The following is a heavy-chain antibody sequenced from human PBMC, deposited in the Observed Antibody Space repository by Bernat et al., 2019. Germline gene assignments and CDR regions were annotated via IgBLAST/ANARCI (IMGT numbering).Heavy chain of an antibody. CDR3: AHSLVGATFADAFDI. Sequence: QITLKESGPTLVKPTQTLTLTCTFSGFSLSTSGVVVGWFRRPQGRPLEWLALIYWDDDKRYSPSLKSRLTITKDTSKNQVVLTMTNMDPVDTATYYCAHSLVGATFADAFDIWGQGTMVTVSS. CDR2: IYWDDDK. V-gene: IGHV2-5*02. D-gene: IGHD1-26*01. J-gene: IGHJ3*02. CDR1: GFSLSTSGVV.